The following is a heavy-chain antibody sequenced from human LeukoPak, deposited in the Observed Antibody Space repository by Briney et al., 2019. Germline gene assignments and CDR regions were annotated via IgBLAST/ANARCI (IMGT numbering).Heavy chain of an antibody. CDR1: GFTISGSP. CDR3: SRQVLSVHDY. D-gene: IGHD3-10*02. Sequence: LPGGSLRLSCAASGFTISGSPMHWVRQAFGKGLEWVGHIRSKSNPYATAYAASVTGRFTISRDDSKNTVYLQMDSLKTEDTAVYYCSRQVLSVHDYWGQGILVTVSS. V-gene: IGHV3-73*01. CDR2: IRSKSNPYAT. J-gene: IGHJ4*02.